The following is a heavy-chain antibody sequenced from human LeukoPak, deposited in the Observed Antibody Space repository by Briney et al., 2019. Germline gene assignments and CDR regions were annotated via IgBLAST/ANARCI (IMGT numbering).Heavy chain of an antibody. V-gene: IGHV3-23*01. D-gene: IGHD1-26*01. CDR2: IGDSGANT. Sequence: PGGSLRLSCAASGFTFSNYAMIWVRQTPGKGLEWVSAIGDSGANTYYADSVKGRFTISRDNSKNTLYLQMNSLRAEDTAIYSCARQVGPDYWGQGTLSPSPQ. CDR3: ARQVGPDY. CDR1: GFTFSNYA. J-gene: IGHJ4*02.